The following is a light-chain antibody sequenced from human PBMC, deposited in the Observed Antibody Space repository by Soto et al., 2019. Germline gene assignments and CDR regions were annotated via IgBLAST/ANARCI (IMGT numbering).Light chain of an antibody. J-gene: IGKJ1*01. Sequence: EIVMTQYPATLSVSPGERATLSCRASQSVRSNLAWYQQKPGQAPRLLIYDASNRATGIPARISGSGSGTDFTLTISSLEPEDFAVYYCQQRSNWPTFGQGTKVDIK. CDR3: QQRSNWPT. CDR1: QSVRSN. CDR2: DAS. V-gene: IGKV3-11*01.